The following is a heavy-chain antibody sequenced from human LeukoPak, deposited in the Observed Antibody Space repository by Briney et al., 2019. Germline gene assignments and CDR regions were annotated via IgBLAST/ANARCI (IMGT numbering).Heavy chain of an antibody. D-gene: IGHD3-10*01. Sequence: PGGALRLSCAASGFTFSSYSMNWVRLAPGKGLEWVSSISSSSSYIYYADSVKGRFTISRDNAKNSLYLQMNSLRAEDTAVYYCARDSLEKELLWFGDSWIRFDPWGQGTLVTVSS. CDR1: GFTFSSYS. J-gene: IGHJ5*02. V-gene: IGHV3-21*01. CDR3: ARDSLEKELLWFGDSWIRFDP. CDR2: ISSSSSYI.